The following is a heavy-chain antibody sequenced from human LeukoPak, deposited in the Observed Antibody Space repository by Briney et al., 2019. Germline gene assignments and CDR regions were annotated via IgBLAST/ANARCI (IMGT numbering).Heavy chain of an antibody. J-gene: IGHJ3*02. CDR2: IYYSGST. V-gene: IGHV4-59*01. CDR3: ARYIVSYPHDAFDI. Sequence: SETLSLTCSVSGGSISSFYCSWIRQPPGKGLEWIGYIYYSGSTSYNPSLKSRVTISVETSKKQFSLKLSSVAAADTAFYYCARYIVSYPHDAFDIWGQGTMVTVSS. D-gene: IGHD1-26*01. CDR1: GGSISSFY.